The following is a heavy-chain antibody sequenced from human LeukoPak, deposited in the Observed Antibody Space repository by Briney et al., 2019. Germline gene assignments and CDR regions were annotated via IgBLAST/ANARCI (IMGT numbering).Heavy chain of an antibody. V-gene: IGHV3-21*01. CDR2: ITSGSYI. CDR1: GFTFSTYS. CDR3: ARDRYGAYDFDS. Sequence: GGSLRLSCAASGFTFSTYSMNWVRQAPGKGLEGVSSITSGSYIYYADSLKGRFTISRDNAKNSLYLQINSLRVEDTAIYYCARDRYGAYDFDSWGQGTLVTVSS. J-gene: IGHJ4*02. D-gene: IGHD4-17*01.